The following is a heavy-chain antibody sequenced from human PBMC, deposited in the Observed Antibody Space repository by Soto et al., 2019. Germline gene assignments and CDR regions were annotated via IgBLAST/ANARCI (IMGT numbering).Heavy chain of an antibody. V-gene: IGHV1-3*01. CDR1: GYTFTSYA. Sequence: QVQLVQSGAEVKKPGASVKVSCKASGYTFTSYAMHWVRQAPGQRLEWMGWINAGNGNTKYSQKFQGRVTITRDTSASTAYMELSSLRSEDTAVYYCARDGVLLWFGESDAFDIWGQGTMVTASS. CDR2: INAGNGNT. D-gene: IGHD3-10*01. CDR3: ARDGVLLWFGESDAFDI. J-gene: IGHJ3*02.